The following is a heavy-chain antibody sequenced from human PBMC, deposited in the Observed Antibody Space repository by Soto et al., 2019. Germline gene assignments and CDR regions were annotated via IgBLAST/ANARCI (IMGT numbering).Heavy chain of an antibody. CDR2: SYYSGST. CDR1: GGSISSGDYY. CDR3: ARAGRKDYGMDV. J-gene: IGHJ6*02. V-gene: IGHV4-30-4*01. Sequence: SATLSLTCTVSGGSISSGDYYWSWIRQPPGKGLEWIGYSYYSGSTYYNPSLKSRVTISVDTSKNQFSLKLSSVTAADTAVYYCARAGRKDYGMDVWGQGTTVTVSS.